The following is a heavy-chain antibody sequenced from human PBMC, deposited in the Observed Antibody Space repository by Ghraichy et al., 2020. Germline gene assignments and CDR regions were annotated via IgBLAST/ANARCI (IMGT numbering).Heavy chain of an antibody. J-gene: IGHJ4*02. CDR2: IKAKPYGGTA. D-gene: IGHD1-1*01. CDR3: SRGEYFDRRGYNSPYYFDY. CDR1: GFTFGDYA. V-gene: IGHV3-49*03. Sequence: GGSLRLSCTTSGFTFGDYALSWFRQAPGKGLEWIGFIKAKPYGGTAQYAASVNGRFTISRDDSKSIAYLQMTSLKTEDSGLYFCSRGEYFDRRGYNSPYYFDYWGRGVMVAVSS.